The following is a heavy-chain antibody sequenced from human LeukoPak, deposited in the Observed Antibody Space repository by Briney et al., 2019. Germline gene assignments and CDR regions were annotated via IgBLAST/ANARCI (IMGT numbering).Heavy chain of an antibody. Sequence: ASVKVSCKTSGYSENFYGITWVRQVAGQGLEWMGWISAQHGQTEYAPNSQDRVTMTTDTYTNTAYMELRSLRSDDTAVYYCARDYDSSGSHTVWGQGTLVTVSS. CDR2: ISAQHGQT. J-gene: IGHJ4*02. CDR3: ARDYDSSGSHTV. CDR1: GYSENFYG. V-gene: IGHV1-18*01. D-gene: IGHD3-22*01.